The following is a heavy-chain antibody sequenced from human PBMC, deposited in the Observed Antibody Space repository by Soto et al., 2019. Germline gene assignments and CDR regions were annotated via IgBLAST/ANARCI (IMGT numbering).Heavy chain of an antibody. J-gene: IGHJ6*02. Sequence: SGPTLVNPTQTLTLTCTFSGFSLSTSGMCVSWIRQPPGKALEWLALIDWDDDKYYSTSLKTRLTISKDTSKNQVVLTMTSMDPVDTATYYCARVPAALPYYYGMDVWGQGTTVTVS. CDR1: GFSLSTSGMC. D-gene: IGHD2-2*01. V-gene: IGHV2-70*01. CDR3: ARVPAALPYYYGMDV. CDR2: IDWDDDK.